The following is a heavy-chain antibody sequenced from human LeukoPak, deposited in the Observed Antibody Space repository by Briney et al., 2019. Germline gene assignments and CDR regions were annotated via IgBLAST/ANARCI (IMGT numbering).Heavy chain of an antibody. CDR2: IIPIFGTA. V-gene: IGHV1-69*05. D-gene: IGHD2-15*01. CDR3: ARAARLPPSSRYYFDY. CDR1: GGTFSSYA. Sequence: ASVKVSCKASGGTFSSYAISWVRQAPGQGLEWMGGIIPIFGTANYAQKFQGRVTITTDESTSTAYMELSSLRSEDTAVYYCARAARLPPSSRYYFDYWGQGTLVTVSS. J-gene: IGHJ4*02.